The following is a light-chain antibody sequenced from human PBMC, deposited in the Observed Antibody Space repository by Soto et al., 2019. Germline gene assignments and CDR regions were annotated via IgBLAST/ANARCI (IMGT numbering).Light chain of an antibody. J-gene: IGKJ2*02. CDR1: QSVSSY. V-gene: IGKV3-11*01. Sequence: EIVLTQSPATLSLSPGERATLSCRASQSVSSYLAWYQHKPGQAPRLLIYDASNRATGIPARFSGSGSGTGFTLTISSLEPEDFAVYYCQQRSNGPRT. CDR2: DAS. CDR3: QQRSNGPRT.